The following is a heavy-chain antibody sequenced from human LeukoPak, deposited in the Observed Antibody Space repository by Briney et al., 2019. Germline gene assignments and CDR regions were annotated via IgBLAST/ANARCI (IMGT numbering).Heavy chain of an antibody. CDR3: ARGQTTVTTVNWFDP. CDR2: IYSGGST. V-gene: IGHV3-53*01. D-gene: IGHD4-17*01. Sequence: GGSLRLSCAASGYTVSGNYMSWVRQAPGKGLEWVSVIYSGGSTYCADSVKGRFTISRDNSKNTLYLQMNSLRAEDTAVYYCARGQTTVTTVNWFDPWGQGTLVTVSS. J-gene: IGHJ5*02. CDR1: GYTVSGNY.